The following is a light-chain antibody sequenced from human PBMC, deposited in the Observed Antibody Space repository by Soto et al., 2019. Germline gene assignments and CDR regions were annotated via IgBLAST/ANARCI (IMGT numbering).Light chain of an antibody. J-gene: IGKJ2*01. V-gene: IGKV1-5*03. CDR3: QQYSTYSLFT. CDR2: KTS. Sequence: DIPMTQSPSTLSASVGDRVTITCRASQNINSWLAWYQQKPGKAPKLLIYKTSYLESGVPSRFSGSESGTEFTLTINCLQPDDFATYYCQQYSTYSLFTFGQGTRLEIK. CDR1: QNINSW.